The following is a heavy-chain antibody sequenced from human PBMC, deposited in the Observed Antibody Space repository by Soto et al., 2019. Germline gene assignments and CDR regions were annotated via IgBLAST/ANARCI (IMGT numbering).Heavy chain of an antibody. D-gene: IGHD3-10*01. Sequence: QVQLQESGPGLVKPSQTLSLNCSVSGVSINSGDYYWSWIRQHAGQGLEWIGYIFYSGTTFYNPSLKSRVTISIDASKNQFSLEMSSVTAAGTAVYYCAKVRGHAFDIRGQGTMVTVSS. CDR2: IFYSGTT. J-gene: IGHJ3*02. CDR3: AKVRGHAFDI. CDR1: GVSINSGDYY. V-gene: IGHV4-31*03.